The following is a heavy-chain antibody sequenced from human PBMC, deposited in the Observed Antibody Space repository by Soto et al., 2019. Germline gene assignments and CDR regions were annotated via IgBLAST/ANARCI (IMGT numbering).Heavy chain of an antibody. Sequence: DTLSLTFTVSGGSISSISYYWGWIRQPPGKGLEWIGGIYYSGRTYYNPSLKSRVTISVDTSKNQFSLKLSSVTAADTAVYYCARGTSGYDWGGYYLYYGMDXQGQGTTVTAS. V-gene: IGHV4-39*01. J-gene: IGHJ6*02. CDR1: GGSISSISYY. D-gene: IGHD5-12*01. CDR2: IYYSGRT. CDR3: ARGTSGYDWGGYYLYYGMDX.